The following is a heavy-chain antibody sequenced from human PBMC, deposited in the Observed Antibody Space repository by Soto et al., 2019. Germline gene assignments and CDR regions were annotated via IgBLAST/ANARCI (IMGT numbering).Heavy chain of an antibody. D-gene: IGHD2-21*01. CDR2: ISGAGGSI. CDR3: SQSLGDKWSTYFFQF. J-gene: IGHJ4*01. CDR1: GFTFSDYS. V-gene: IGHV3-23*01. Sequence: EVQLLESGGGLVQPGGSQRLSCAVYGFTFSDYSMSWVRQAPGKGLEWVSGISGAGGSIYYADSVKGRFTISRDNSRNRLFLQIISLRLDDTAVYYCSQSLGDKWSTYFFQFWGHGTLGSLSS.